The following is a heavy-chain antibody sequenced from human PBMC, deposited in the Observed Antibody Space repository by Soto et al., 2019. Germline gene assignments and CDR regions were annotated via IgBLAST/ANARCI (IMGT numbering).Heavy chain of an antibody. Sequence: GGSLRLSCAASGFTFSSCAMHWVRQAPGKGLEWVAVISYDGSNKYYADSVKGRFTISRDNSKNTLYLQMNSLRAEDTAVYYCARDNGGANGPPYYFDYWGQGTLVTVSS. CDR2: ISYDGSNK. V-gene: IGHV3-30-3*01. CDR3: ARDNGGANGPPYYFDY. CDR1: GFTFSSCA. D-gene: IGHD7-27*01. J-gene: IGHJ4*02.